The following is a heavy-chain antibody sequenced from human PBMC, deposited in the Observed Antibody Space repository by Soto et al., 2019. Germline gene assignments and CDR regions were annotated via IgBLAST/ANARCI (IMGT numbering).Heavy chain of an antibody. CDR3: ARDKGIVVVPAAIWFDP. CDR2: ISSSSSYI. D-gene: IGHD2-2*01. Sequence: GGSLRLSCAASGFTFSSYSMNWVRQAPGKGLEWVSSISSSSSYIYYADSVKGRFTISRDNAKNSLYLQMNSLRAEDTAVYYCARDKGIVVVPAAIWFDPWGQGTLVTVSS. J-gene: IGHJ5*02. CDR1: GFTFSSYS. V-gene: IGHV3-21*01.